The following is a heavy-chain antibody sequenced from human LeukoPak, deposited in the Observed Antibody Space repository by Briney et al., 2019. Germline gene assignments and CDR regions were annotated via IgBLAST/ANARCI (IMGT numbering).Heavy chain of an antibody. V-gene: IGHV3-21*01. CDR2: ISSSSSYI. Sequence: GGSLRLSCAASGFTFSSYSRHWVRQAPGKGLEWVSSISSSSSYIYYADSVKGRFTISRDNAKNSLYLQMNSLRAEDTAVYYCARAVVTYYYYYYGMDVWGQGTTVTVSS. CDR1: GFTFSSYS. CDR3: ARAVVTYYYYYYGMDV. D-gene: IGHD3-22*01. J-gene: IGHJ6*02.